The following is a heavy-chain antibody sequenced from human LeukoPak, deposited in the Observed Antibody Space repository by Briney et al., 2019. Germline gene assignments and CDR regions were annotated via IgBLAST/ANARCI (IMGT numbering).Heavy chain of an antibody. CDR2: IYLGDSDT. CDR3: ARHPSYTSGWPLDY. Sequence: GESLQISCKGSGYSSNSYWIGWVRQMPGKGLEWMGIIYLGDSDTRYSPSFQGQVTISADKSISTAYLQWSSLKASDTAMYYRARHPSYTSGWPLDYWGQGTLVTVSS. D-gene: IGHD6-19*01. V-gene: IGHV5-51*01. CDR1: GYSSNSYW. J-gene: IGHJ4*02.